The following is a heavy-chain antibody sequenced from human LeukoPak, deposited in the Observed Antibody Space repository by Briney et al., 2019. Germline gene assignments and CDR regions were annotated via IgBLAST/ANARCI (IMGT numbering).Heavy chain of an antibody. CDR2: TRYDGSNK. J-gene: IGHJ3*02. D-gene: IGHD1-1*01. CDR1: GFTFSSYG. Sequence: GGSLRLSCAASGFTFSSYGMHWVRRAPGKGLEWVTFTRYDGSNKYYADSVKGRFTISRDNAKNSLYLQMNSLRAEDTALYYCAKEYNAHSDAFDIWGQGTMVTVSS. V-gene: IGHV3-30*02. CDR3: AKEYNAHSDAFDI.